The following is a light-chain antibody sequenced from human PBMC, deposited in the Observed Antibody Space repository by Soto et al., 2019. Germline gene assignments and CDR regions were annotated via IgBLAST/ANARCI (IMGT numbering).Light chain of an antibody. CDR2: DVS. J-gene: IGLJ2*01. V-gene: IGLV2-8*01. Sequence: QSALTQPPSASGSPGQSVTISCNGTSSDVGGYNYVSWYQQHPGKAPKVIIYDVSKRPSGVPDRFSGSKSGNTASLTVSGLQTEDEADYYCASHAGSSAVFGGGTKLTVL. CDR3: ASHAGSSAV. CDR1: SSDVGGYNY.